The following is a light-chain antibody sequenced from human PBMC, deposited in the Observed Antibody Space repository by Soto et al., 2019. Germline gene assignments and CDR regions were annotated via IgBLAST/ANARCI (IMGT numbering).Light chain of an antibody. Sequence: DIVLPQAPGNLSLSPGERATLSRRDSQSVSSSYLAWYQQKPGQAPRLLIYGASSRATGIPDRFSGSGSGTICSLTISRLEPEEFAGYYCQHYGSSPQTLGQGTKVDIK. CDR3: QHYGSSPQT. CDR1: QSVSSSY. J-gene: IGKJ1*01. CDR2: GAS. V-gene: IGKV3-20*01.